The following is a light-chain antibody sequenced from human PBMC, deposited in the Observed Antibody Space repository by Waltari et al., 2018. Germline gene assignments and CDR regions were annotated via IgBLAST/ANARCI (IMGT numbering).Light chain of an antibody. V-gene: IGLV2-14*03. CDR3: GSYTTNSPFAVV. CDR2: DVS. J-gene: IGLJ2*01. CDR1: SPELGHYDY. Sequence: ALTQPASVSGSPGQSTTIPCSGTSPELGHYDYVARALQPPATAPKLIIFDVSKRPSGSSVRFSASKSGSTASLTISGLQAEDEGEYFCGSYTTNSPFAVVFGGGTKLTVL.